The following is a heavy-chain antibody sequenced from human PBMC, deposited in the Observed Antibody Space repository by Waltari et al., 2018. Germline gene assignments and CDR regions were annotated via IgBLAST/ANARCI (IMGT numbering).Heavy chain of an antibody. CDR1: GGSISSHY. CDR2: IYYSGST. Sequence: QVQLQESGPGLVKPSETLSLTCTVSGGSISSHYWSWIRQPPGKGLEWIGYIYYSGSTNYNPSLKSRVTISVDTSKNQCSLKLSSVTAADTAVYYCARGGGSSWTNWFDPWGQGTLVTVSS. CDR3: ARGGGSSWTNWFDP. J-gene: IGHJ5*02. V-gene: IGHV4-59*11. D-gene: IGHD6-13*01.